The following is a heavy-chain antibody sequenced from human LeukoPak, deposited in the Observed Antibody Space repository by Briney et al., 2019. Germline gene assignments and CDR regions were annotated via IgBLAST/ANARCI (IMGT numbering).Heavy chain of an antibody. CDR1: GFTFTGYY. D-gene: IGHD3-22*01. V-gene: IGHV1-2*02. J-gene: IGHJ5*02. CDR3: AREAYYDSSGFSNWFDP. Sequence: GASVKVSCKTSGFTFTGYYMHWVRQAPGQGLEWMGWINPNSGGTNYAQKFQGRVTMTRDTSISTAYMELSRLRSDDTAVYYCAREAYYDSSGFSNWFDPWGQGTLVTVSS. CDR2: INPNSGGT.